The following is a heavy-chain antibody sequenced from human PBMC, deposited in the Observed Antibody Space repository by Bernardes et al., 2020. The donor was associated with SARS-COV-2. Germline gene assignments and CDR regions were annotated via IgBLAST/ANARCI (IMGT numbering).Heavy chain of an antibody. D-gene: IGHD6-13*01. J-gene: IGHJ4*02. CDR1: GGSISSGDYY. CDR2: IYYSGST. Sequence: SETLSLTCTVSGGSISSGDYYWSWIRQPPGKGLEWIGYIYYSGSTYYNPSLKSRVTISVDTSKNQFSLKLSSVTAADTAVYYCARDFSAGTTWAPGPIDYWGQGTLVTVSS. CDR3: ARDFSAGTTWAPGPIDY. V-gene: IGHV4-30-4*01.